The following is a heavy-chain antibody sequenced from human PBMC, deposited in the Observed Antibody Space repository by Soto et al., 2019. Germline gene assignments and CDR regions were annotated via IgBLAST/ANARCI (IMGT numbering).Heavy chain of an antibody. V-gene: IGHV5-10-1*01. Sequence: GESLKISCKGSGYSFTSYWISWVRQMPGKGLEWMGRIDPSDSYTNYSPSFQGHVTISADKSISTAYLQWSSLKASDTAMYYCARLSPYGSAYCYYGMDVWGQGTTVTVSS. CDR1: GYSFTSYW. J-gene: IGHJ6*02. CDR3: ARLSPYGSAYCYYGMDV. CDR2: IDPSDSYT. D-gene: IGHD3-10*01.